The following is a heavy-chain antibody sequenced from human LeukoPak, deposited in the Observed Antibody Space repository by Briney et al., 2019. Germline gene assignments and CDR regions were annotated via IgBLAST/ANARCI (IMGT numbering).Heavy chain of an antibody. Sequence: GGSLRLSCAASGFTFSSYSMNWVRQAPGKGLEWVSYISSSSSTIYYADSVKGRFTISRDNAKNSLYLQMNSLRAEDTAVYYCARVPPYCGGDCHSEIDYWGQGTLVTVSS. CDR2: ISSSSSTI. D-gene: IGHD2-21*02. CDR3: ARVPPYCGGDCHSEIDY. J-gene: IGHJ4*02. V-gene: IGHV3-48*01. CDR1: GFTFSSYS.